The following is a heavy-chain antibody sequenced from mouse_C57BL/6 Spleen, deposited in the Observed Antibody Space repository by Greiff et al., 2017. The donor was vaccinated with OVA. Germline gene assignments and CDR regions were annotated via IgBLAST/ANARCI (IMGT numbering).Heavy chain of an antibody. J-gene: IGHJ3*01. CDR2: ISSASSTI. Sequence: EVKVVESGGGLVKPGGSLKLSCAASGFTFSDYGMHWVRQAPERGLEWVAYISSASSTIYYADTVKGRFTFSRDNAKNTLFLQMTSLRSEDTAMYYCAVYYSNYLFAYWGQGTLVTVSA. CDR3: AVYYSNYLFAY. CDR1: GFTFSDYG. D-gene: IGHD2-5*01. V-gene: IGHV5-17*01.